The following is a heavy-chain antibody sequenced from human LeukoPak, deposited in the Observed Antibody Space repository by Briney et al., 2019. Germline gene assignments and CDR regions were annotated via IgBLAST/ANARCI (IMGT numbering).Heavy chain of an antibody. CDR3: ARDRGVADRNDAFDI. CDR2: ISSSSSYI. CDR1: GFTFSSYS. Sequence: GGSLRLSCAASGFTFSSYSMNWVRQAPGKGLEWVSSISSSSSYIYYADSVKGRFTISRDNAKNSLYLQMNSLRAEDTAVYYCARDRGVADRNDAFDIWGQGTMVTVSS. J-gene: IGHJ3*02. V-gene: IGHV3-21*01.